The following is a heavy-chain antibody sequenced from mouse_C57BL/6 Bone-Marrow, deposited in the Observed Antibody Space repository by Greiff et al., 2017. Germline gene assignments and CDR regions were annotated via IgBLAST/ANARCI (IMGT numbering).Heavy chain of an antibody. CDR1: GYTFTSYG. Sequence: QVQLQQSGAELARPGASVKLSCKASGYTFTSYGISWVKQRTGQGLEWIGEIYPRSGNTYYNEKFKGKATLTADKSSSTAYMELRSLTSEDSAVYFCARRNGEGPMDYWGQGTSVTVSS. V-gene: IGHV1-81*01. CDR2: IYPRSGNT. J-gene: IGHJ4*01. D-gene: IGHD3-3*01. CDR3: ARRNGEGPMDY.